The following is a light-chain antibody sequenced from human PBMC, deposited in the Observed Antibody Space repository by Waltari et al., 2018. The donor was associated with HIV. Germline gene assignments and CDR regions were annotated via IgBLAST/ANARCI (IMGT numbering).Light chain of an antibody. Sequence: EIVLAQSPGTLSLSPGERATLSCRASQSISSSLAWYQQKPGRAPRLLIYDASNRATGIPARFSGSGSGTDFTLTISSLEPEDFAVYYWQQRSNRPPKYTFGQGTKLEIK. CDR2: DAS. CDR3: QQRSNRPPKYT. CDR1: QSISSS. V-gene: IGKV3-11*01. J-gene: IGKJ2*01.